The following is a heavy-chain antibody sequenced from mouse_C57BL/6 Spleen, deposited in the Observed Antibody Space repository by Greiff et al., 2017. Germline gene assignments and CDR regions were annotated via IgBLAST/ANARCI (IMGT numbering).Heavy chain of an antibody. Sequence: VQLQQSGAELVRPGASVTLSCKASGYTFTDYEMHWVKQTPVHGLEWIGAIDPGTGGTAYNQKFKGKAILTADKSSSTAYMELRSLTSEDSAVYYCTSLNAMDYWGQGTSVTVSS. J-gene: IGHJ4*01. CDR3: TSLNAMDY. V-gene: IGHV1-15*01. CDR2: IDPGTGGT. CDR1: GYTFTDYE.